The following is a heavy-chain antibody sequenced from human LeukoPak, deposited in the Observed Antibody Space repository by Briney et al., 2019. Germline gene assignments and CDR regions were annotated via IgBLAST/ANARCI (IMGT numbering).Heavy chain of an antibody. CDR3: AKHYDYIFAASDY. CDR2: ISGSGVST. CDR1: GFTFSSYA. J-gene: IGHJ4*02. V-gene: IGHV3-23*01. Sequence: GGSLRLSCAASGFTFSSYAMSWVRQSPGNGLEWVSAISGSGVSTYYADSVKGRFTISRDNSKNTLYLQMNSLRAEDTAVYYCAKHYDYIFAASDYWGQGTLVTVSS. D-gene: IGHD3-16*01.